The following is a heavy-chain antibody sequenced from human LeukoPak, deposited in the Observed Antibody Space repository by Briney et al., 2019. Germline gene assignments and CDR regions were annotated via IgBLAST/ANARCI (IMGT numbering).Heavy chain of an antibody. Sequence: PGGSLRLSCAASGFTFSSYGMHWVRQAPGKGLEWVAVISYDGSNKYYADSVKGRFTISRDNSKNTLYLQMNSLRAEDTAVYYCAKVGGEWPSYWGQGTLVTVSS. V-gene: IGHV3-30*18. J-gene: IGHJ4*02. D-gene: IGHD3-16*01. CDR3: AKVGGEWPSY. CDR1: GFTFSSYG. CDR2: ISYDGSNK.